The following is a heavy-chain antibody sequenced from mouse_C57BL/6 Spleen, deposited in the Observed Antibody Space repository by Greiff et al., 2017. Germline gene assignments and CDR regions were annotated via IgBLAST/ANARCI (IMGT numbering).Heavy chain of an antibody. J-gene: IGHJ4*01. D-gene: IGHD2-4*01. V-gene: IGHV1-76*01. CDR3: ARGGLRGYAMDY. CDR1: GYTFTDYY. Sequence: VKLMESGAELVRPGASVKLSCKASGYTFTDYYINWVKQRPGQGLEWIARIYPGSGNTYYNEKFKGKATLTAEKSSSTAYLQLSSLTSEDSAVYFCARGGLRGYAMDYWGQGTSVTVSS. CDR2: IYPGSGNT.